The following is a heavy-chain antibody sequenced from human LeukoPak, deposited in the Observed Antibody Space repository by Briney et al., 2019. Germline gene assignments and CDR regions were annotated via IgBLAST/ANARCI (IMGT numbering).Heavy chain of an antibody. Sequence: GGSLRLSCAASGFTFSTYAMSWVRQAPGKGLEWVSTISGSGTRTYHADSVKGRFAISRDNSKNTVYLQMNSLRAEDTALYFCAKDFGSIFGDYWGQGSLVTVSS. J-gene: IGHJ4*02. CDR1: GFTFSTYA. CDR3: AKDFGSIFGDY. D-gene: IGHD3-10*01. V-gene: IGHV3-23*01. CDR2: ISGSGTRT.